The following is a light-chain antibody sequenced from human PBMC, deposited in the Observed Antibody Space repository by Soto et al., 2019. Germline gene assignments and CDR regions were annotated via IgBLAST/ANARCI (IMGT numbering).Light chain of an antibody. V-gene: IGLV1-40*01. CDR2: GNS. CDR1: SSNIGAGYD. Sequence: QSVLTQPPSVSGAPGQRVTISCTGSSSNIGAGYDVHWYQHLPGTAPKLLIYGNSNRPSGVPDRFSGSKSGTSASLAITGLQAEDEADYYCQSYDSRLSGYVVFGGGTQLTVL. J-gene: IGLJ2*01. CDR3: QSYDSRLSGYVV.